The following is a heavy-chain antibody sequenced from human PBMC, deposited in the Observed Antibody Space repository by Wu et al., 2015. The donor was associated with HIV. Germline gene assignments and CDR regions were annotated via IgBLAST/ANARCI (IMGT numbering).Heavy chain of an antibody. Sequence: QVQLVQSGAEVKKPGASVKVSCQTSGYPFTNYYIHWVRQAPGQGLEWVGWINPERGATEYAKKFQGRVTMTTIPSRNTAYMELYSLTSEDAGIYFCARSVALWKDHYTRGGFDVWGQGTTGLRLL. CDR2: INPERGAT. J-gene: IGHJ6*02. D-gene: IGHD2-2*02. V-gene: IGHV1-2*02. CDR1: GYPFTNYY. CDR3: ARSVALWKDHYTRGGFDV.